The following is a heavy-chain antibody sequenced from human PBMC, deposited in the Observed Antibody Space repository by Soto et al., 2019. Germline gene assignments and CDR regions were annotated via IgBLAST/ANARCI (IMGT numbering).Heavy chain of an antibody. V-gene: IGHV4-4*08. CDR1: GRSITEYF. Sequence: TSETLSLTCTVSGRSITEYFSTWFRPPPGKGLEWDGFVHKSGNTKYNPSPKARVTIALDSPQNHFSLTLTSVTAPDTPIYYWGKKWMTHYDDWGHGSRVTVSS. CDR3: GKKWMTHYDD. J-gene: IGHJ4*01. D-gene: IGHD5-12*01. CDR2: VHKSGNT.